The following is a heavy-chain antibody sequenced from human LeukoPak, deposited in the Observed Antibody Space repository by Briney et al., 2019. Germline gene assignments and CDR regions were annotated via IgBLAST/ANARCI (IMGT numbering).Heavy chain of an antibody. V-gene: IGHV1-2*02. D-gene: IGHD4-17*01. J-gene: IGHJ5*02. CDR2: INPNSGGT. CDR1: GYTFTGYY. Sequence: GASVKVSCKASGYTFTGYYMHWVRQAPGQGLEWMGWINPNSGGTNYAQKFQGRVTMTRDTSISTAYMELSRLRSDDTAVYYCARKFILGDYPVLKFDPWGQGTLVTVSS. CDR3: ARKFILGDYPVLKFDP.